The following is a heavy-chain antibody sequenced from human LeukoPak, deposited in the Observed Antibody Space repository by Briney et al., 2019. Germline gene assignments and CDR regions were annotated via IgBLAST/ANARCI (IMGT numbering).Heavy chain of an antibody. D-gene: IGHD2-2*01. CDR2: IIPNSGAT. CDR1: GYTFTGYY. V-gene: IGHV1-2*02. J-gene: IGHJ6*02. CDR3: ARGSIVVVPAAINYYYGMDV. Sequence: VASVKVSCKASGYTFTGYYMHWVRQAPGQGLEWMGWIIPNSGATNYAQKFQGRVTMTRDTSISTAYMELSRLRSDDTAVYYCARGSIVVVPAAINYYYGMDVWGQGTTVTVSS.